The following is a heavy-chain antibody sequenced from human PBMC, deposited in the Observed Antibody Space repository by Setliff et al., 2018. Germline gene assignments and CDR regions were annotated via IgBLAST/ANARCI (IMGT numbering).Heavy chain of an antibody. CDR1: GFTFSNAW. J-gene: IGHJ5*02. V-gene: IGHV3-7*01. CDR3: ATSNDYLDH. CDR2: IKQDGSEK. Sequence: PSETLSLSCAASGFTFSNAWMNWVRQAPGKGLEWVANIKQDGSEKNYVDSVKGRFTISRDNARNSLYLQINSLRAEDTAVYFCATSNDYLDHWGQGTLVTVSS. D-gene: IGHD3-16*01.